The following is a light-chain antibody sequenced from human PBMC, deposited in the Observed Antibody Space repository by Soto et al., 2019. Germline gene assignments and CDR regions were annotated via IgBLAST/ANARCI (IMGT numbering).Light chain of an antibody. CDR1: SSNIGAGYD. Sequence: QSVLTQPPLVSGAPGQRVTISCTGSSSNIGAGYDVHWYQQLPGTAPKLLIYGNSNRPSGVPDRFSGSKSGTSASLATTGLQAEDEADYYCQSYDSSLSGSVFGGGTKLTVL. CDR3: QSYDSSLSGSV. V-gene: IGLV1-40*01. CDR2: GNS. J-gene: IGLJ2*01.